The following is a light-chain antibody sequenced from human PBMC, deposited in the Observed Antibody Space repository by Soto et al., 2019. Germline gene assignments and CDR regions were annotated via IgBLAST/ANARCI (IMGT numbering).Light chain of an antibody. CDR2: QAS. J-gene: IGKJ1*01. CDR1: QSISTL. Sequence: IQMTQSPSTLSASVGDRVTITCRASQSISTLLAWYQQKPGKAPKLLIFQASSLESGVPSRFSGSGSGTEFTLTISSLQTDDFATYYCQHYNSYLGTFGQGTKVDIK. V-gene: IGKV1-5*03. CDR3: QHYNSYLGT.